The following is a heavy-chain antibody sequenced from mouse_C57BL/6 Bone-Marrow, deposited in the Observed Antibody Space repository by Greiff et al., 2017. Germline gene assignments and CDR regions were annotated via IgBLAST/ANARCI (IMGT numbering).Heavy chain of an antibody. CDR3: ASPLYYGSLDYAMYY. J-gene: IGHJ4*01. CDR1: GYTFTGYW. Sequence: KLSCKATGYTFTGYWIEWVKQRPGHGLEWIGEILPGSGSTNYNEKFKGKATFTADTSSNTAYMQLSSLTTEDSAIYYCASPLYYGSLDYAMYYWGQGTSVTVSS. D-gene: IGHD1-1*01. CDR2: ILPGSGST. V-gene: IGHV1-9*01.